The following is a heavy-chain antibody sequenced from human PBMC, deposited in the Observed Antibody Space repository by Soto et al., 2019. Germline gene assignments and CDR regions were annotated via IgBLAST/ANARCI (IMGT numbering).Heavy chain of an antibody. CDR1: GGSISSYY. CDR3: ARDIPGNDNWFDP. V-gene: IGHV4-59*01. Sequence: XXTLSLTCTASGGSISSYYWIWIRKPPGKGLEWIGYIYYSGSTHYNPSLKSRVTISVDTSKNQFSLKLSSVTAADSAVYYCARDIPGNDNWFDPWGQGTLVTVSS. CDR2: IYYSGST. D-gene: IGHD1-1*01. J-gene: IGHJ5*02.